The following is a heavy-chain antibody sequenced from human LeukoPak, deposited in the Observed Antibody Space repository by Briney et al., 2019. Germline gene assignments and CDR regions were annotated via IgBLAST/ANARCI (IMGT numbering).Heavy chain of an antibody. D-gene: IGHD1-26*01. CDR1: GFTFSSYG. V-gene: IGHV3-33*01. CDR2: IWYDGSYK. Sequence: PGRSLRLSCAASGFTFSSYGMHWVRQAPGKGLEWVAVIWYDGSYKYYADSVTGRFTISRDNSKNTLYLQMNSLRAEDTALYYCERDVGGRLGIDYWGQGTLVTVSS. J-gene: IGHJ4*02. CDR3: ERDVGGRLGIDY.